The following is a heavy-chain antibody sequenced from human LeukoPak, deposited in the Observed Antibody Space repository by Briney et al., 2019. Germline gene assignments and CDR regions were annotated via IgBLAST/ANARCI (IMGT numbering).Heavy chain of an antibody. CDR3: AKGPRLVRTAMVIG. CDR2: ISGSGGST. D-gene: IGHD5-18*01. CDR1: GFTFSSYA. J-gene: IGHJ4*02. V-gene: IGHV3-23*01. Sequence: PGGSLRLSCAASGFTFSSYAMSWVRQAPGKGLEWVSAISGSGGSTYYADSVKGRFTISRDNSKNTLYLQMNSLRAEDTAVYCCAKGPRLVRTAMVIGWGQGTLVTVSS.